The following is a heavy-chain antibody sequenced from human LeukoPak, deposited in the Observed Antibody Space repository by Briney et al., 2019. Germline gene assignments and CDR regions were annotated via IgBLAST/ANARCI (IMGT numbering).Heavy chain of an antibody. J-gene: IGHJ4*02. CDR1: GYIFIYYY. V-gene: IGHV1-2*02. CDR2: IDPVSGGT. CDR3: ARAADPYTSSRFHY. Sequence: ASVKVSCKTSGYIFIYYYIHWVRQAPGQGLDWVGRIDPVSGGTHYVHKYPVRLTMTRDTSISTVYMEMSGLKSDDTAMYYCARAADPYTSSRFHYWGQGTLVTVSS. D-gene: IGHD2-2*02.